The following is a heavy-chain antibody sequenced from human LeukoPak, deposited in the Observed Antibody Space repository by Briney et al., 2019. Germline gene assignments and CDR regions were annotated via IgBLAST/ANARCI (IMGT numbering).Heavy chain of an antibody. V-gene: IGHV4-31*03. Sequence: SETLSLTCPVSGGSISSGGYYWSWIRQHPGKGLEWIGYTYYSGSTYYNPSLKSRVTISVDTSKNQFSLKLSSVTAADTAVYYCARDRKYYGSGSYEGWFDPWGQGTLVTVSS. CDR2: TYYSGST. J-gene: IGHJ5*02. CDR1: GGSISSGGYY. CDR3: ARDRKYYGSGSYEGWFDP. D-gene: IGHD3-10*01.